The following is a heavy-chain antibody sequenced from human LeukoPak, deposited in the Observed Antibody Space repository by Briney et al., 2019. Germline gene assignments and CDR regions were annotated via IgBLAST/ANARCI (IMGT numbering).Heavy chain of an antibody. CDR3: AGSPRIATNWFDP. Sequence: SVKVSCKASGGTFSSYAISWVRQAPGQGLEWMGGIIPIFGTANYAQKFQGRVTITTDESTSTAYMELSSLRSEDTAVYYCAGSPRIATNWFDPWGQGTLVTVSS. V-gene: IGHV1-69*05. D-gene: IGHD3-22*01. CDR1: GGTFSSYA. J-gene: IGHJ5*02. CDR2: IIPIFGTA.